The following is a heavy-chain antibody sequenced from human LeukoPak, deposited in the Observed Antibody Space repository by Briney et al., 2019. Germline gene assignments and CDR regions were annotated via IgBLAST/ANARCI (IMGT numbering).Heavy chain of an antibody. J-gene: IGHJ5*02. D-gene: IGHD6-19*01. V-gene: IGHV4-61*02. CDR1: GGSINSDLYY. CDR3: ARGSGWNSFDP. Sequence: PSETLSLTCTISGGSINSDLYYWAWIRQPAGKRLEWIGRIYTNGWTDYNPSLKSRVTISVDTSKNQFSLKLSFVTAAYTAFYYCARGSGWNSFDPWGQGTLVTVSS. CDR2: IYTNGWT.